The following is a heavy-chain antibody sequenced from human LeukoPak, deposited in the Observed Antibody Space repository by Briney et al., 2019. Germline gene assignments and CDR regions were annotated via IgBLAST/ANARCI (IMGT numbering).Heavy chain of an antibody. J-gene: IGHJ5*02. D-gene: IGHD6-13*01. CDR2: IFTIFGTA. V-gene: IGHV1-69*05. Sequence: SVKLSCKASGGTFSSYDISWMRQAAGQGLEWMGGIFTIFGTANYAQLFQGIAMITTDESTSTAYMALRSLRSEDTAVYYCARVQQLVRGDNGFDPWGQGTLVTVSS. CDR3: ARVQQLVRGDNGFDP. CDR1: GGTFSSYD.